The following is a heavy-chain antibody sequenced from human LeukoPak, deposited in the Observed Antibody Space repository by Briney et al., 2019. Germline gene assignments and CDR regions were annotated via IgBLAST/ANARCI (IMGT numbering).Heavy chain of an antibody. CDR1: GFTVSSNY. D-gene: IGHD6-13*01. Sequence: PGGSLRLSCAASGFTVSSNYMSWVRQAPGKGLEWVSVIYSGGSTYYADSVKGTFTISRDNSKNTLYLQMNSLRAEDTAVYYCARDRPKYSSSPIHYDYWGQGTLVTVSS. CDR3: ARDRPKYSSSPIHYDY. CDR2: IYSGGST. V-gene: IGHV3-66*01. J-gene: IGHJ4*02.